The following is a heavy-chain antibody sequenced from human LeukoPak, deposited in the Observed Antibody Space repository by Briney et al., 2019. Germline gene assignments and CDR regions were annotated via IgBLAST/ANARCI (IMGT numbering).Heavy chain of an antibody. V-gene: IGHV3-11*01. D-gene: IGHD3-22*01. J-gene: IGHJ4*02. CDR3: ASSLYYYDSSGYLIYRDY. Sequence: GRSLRLSCAASGFTFSDYYMSWIRQAPGKGLERVSYISSSGSTIYYADSVKGRFTISRDNAKNSLYLQMNSLRAEDTAVYYCASSLYYYDSSGYLIYRDYWGQGTLVTVSS. CDR1: GFTFSDYY. CDR2: ISSSGSTI.